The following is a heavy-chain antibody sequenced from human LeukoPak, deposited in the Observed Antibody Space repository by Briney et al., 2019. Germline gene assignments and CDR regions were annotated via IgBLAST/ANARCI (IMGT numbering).Heavy chain of an antibody. CDR3: ARDPVGATTNYYYGMDV. Sequence: GGSLRLSCAASGFTVSSNHMSGVPQAPGKGLEWVSDIYSGGSTYYADPVKGRFTISRDNSKNTLYLQMNSLRAEDTAVYYCARDPVGATTNYYYGMDVWGQGTTVTVSS. D-gene: IGHD1-26*01. CDR2: IYSGGST. V-gene: IGHV3-66*02. CDR1: GFTVSSNH. J-gene: IGHJ6*02.